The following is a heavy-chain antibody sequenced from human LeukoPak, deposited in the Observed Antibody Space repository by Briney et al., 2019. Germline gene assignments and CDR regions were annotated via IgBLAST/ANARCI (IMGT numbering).Heavy chain of an antibody. V-gene: IGHV1-2*02. CDR1: GYTFTAYY. CDR2: INPDSGGT. Sequence: VSVKVSCKASGYTFTAYYIHWVRQAPGQGLEWMGWINPDSGGTNLAQRFQGRVTMTRDTSINTAYMELSSLTSDDTAVYYCARDSYQYFSDTTGYYLYYFDFWGQGTLVTVSS. J-gene: IGHJ4*02. D-gene: IGHD3-22*01. CDR3: ARDSYQYFSDTTGYYLYYFDF.